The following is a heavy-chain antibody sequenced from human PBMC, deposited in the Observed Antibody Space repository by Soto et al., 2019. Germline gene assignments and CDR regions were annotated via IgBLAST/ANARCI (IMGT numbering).Heavy chain of an antibody. Sequence: AAVKVSCKASGYTFTSYGISWVRQAPGQGLEWMGWISAYNGNTNYAQKLQGRVTMTTDTSTSTAYMELRSLRSDDTAVYYCARDPRITIFGVDLDAFDILGQGTMVTVSS. CDR2: ISAYNGNT. D-gene: IGHD3-3*01. CDR1: GYTFTSYG. V-gene: IGHV1-18*04. CDR3: ARDPRITIFGVDLDAFDI. J-gene: IGHJ3*02.